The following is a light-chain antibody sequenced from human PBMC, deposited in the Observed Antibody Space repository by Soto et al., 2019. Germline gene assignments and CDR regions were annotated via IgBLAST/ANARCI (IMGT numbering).Light chain of an antibody. Sequence: DIQMTQSPSTLSASVGDRVTITCRASQSISTWLSWYQQKPGKAPKVLIYKASNLQSGVPSRFSGSGSGTEFTLTISSLQPDDFATYYCQQYSSYWTFGQGTKVDIK. J-gene: IGKJ1*01. V-gene: IGKV1-5*03. CDR3: QQYSSYWT. CDR1: QSISTW. CDR2: KAS.